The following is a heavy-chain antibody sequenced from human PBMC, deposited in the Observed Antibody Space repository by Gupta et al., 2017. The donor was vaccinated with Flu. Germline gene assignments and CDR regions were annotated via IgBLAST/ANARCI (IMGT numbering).Heavy chain of an antibody. CDR1: GFTFSSYS. Sequence: EVQLLESGGGLVQPGGSLRLSCAASGFTFSSYSMNWVLRDPGKGLEWFSYISSSSSTIYYADSVKGRFTISRDNAKNSLYLQMNSLRDEDTAVYYCASNYDFWSGPRGNYFDYWGQGTLVTVSS. V-gene: IGHV3-48*02. CDR2: ISSSSSTI. D-gene: IGHD3-3*01. CDR3: ASNYDFWSGPRGNYFDY. J-gene: IGHJ4*02.